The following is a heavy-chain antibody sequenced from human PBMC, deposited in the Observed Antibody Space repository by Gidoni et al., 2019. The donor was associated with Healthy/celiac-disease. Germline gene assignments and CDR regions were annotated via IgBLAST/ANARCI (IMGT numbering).Heavy chain of an antibody. CDR1: GYTFTSYA. CDR2: INAGNGNT. Sequence: QVQLVQSGAEVKKPGASVKVSCKASGYTFTSYAMHWVRQAPGQRLEWMGWINAGNGNTKYSQKFQGRVTITRDTSASTAYMELSSLRSEDTAVYYCARSNVVQGVIPYNWFDPWGQGTLVTVSS. D-gene: IGHD3-10*01. CDR3: ARSNVVQGVIPYNWFDP. J-gene: IGHJ5*02. V-gene: IGHV1-3*01.